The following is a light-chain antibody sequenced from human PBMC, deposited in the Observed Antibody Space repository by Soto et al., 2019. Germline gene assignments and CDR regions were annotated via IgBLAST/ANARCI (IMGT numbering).Light chain of an antibody. CDR3: QQYNNWPPNT. CDR1: RSVSSSY. V-gene: IGKV3-15*01. Sequence: EIVMTQSPSTLSVSPWERSTLSCMASRSVSSSYLAWYQQKPGQAPRLLIYGASTRATGIPARFSGSGSGTEFTLTISSLQSEDFAVYYCQQYNNWPPNTFGQGTKVDI. CDR2: GAS. J-gene: IGKJ1*01.